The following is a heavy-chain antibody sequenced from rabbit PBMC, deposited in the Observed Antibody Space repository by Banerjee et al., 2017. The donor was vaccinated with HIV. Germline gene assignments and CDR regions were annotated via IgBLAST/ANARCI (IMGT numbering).Heavy chain of an antibody. V-gene: IGHV1S45*01. J-gene: IGHJ6*01. CDR2: IYAGSSGNT. CDR3: ARINDGSGYYSDL. CDR1: GFSFSSSYW. D-gene: IGHD8-1*01. Sequence: QEQLEESGGDLVKPEGSLTLTCTASGFSFSSSYWICWVRQAPGKGLEWIACIYAGSSGNTYYANWAKGRFTISKTSSTTVTLQMTSLTAADTATYFCARINDGSGYYSDLWGPGTLVTVS.